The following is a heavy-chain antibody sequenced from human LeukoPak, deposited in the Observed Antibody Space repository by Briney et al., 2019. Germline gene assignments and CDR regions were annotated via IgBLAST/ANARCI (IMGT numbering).Heavy chain of an antibody. J-gene: IGHJ4*02. CDR1: GGSISSHY. D-gene: IGHD3-3*01. Sequence: SETLSLTCTVSGGSISSHYWSWIRQPPGKGLEWIGYIYYSGSTNYNPSLKSRVTISVETSKNQFSLKLSSVTAADTAVYYCARERAYDFWSGYLDYWGQGTLVTVSS. V-gene: IGHV4-59*11. CDR3: ARERAYDFWSGYLDY. CDR2: IYYSGST.